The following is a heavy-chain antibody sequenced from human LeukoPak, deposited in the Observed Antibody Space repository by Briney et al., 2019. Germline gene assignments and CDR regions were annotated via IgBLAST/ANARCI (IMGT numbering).Heavy chain of an antibody. CDR2: INPNSGGT. V-gene: IGHV1-2*02. D-gene: IGHD6-19*01. CDR1: GYTFTGYY. Sequence: ASVKVSCKASGYTFTGYYMHWVRQAPGQGLEWMGWINPNSGGTNYAQKFQGRVTMTRDTSISTAYMGLSRLRSDDTAVYYCARGGAVAADAEYFQHWGQGTLVTVSS. J-gene: IGHJ1*01. CDR3: ARGGAVAADAEYFQH.